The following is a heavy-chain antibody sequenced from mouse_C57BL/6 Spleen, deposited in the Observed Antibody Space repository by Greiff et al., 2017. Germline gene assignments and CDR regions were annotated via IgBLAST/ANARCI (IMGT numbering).Heavy chain of an antibody. D-gene: IGHD1-1*01. V-gene: IGHV1-7*01. Sequence: QVHVKQSGAELAKPGASVTLSCTASGYTFPSYWLHWVKQRPGQGLEWIGYINPSSGYTKYNQKFKDKATLTADKSSSTAYMQLSSLTYEDSAVYYCARSRSTVVAPYYFDYWGQGTTLTVSS. J-gene: IGHJ2*01. CDR3: ARSRSTVVAPYYFDY. CDR2: INPSSGYT. CDR1: GYTFPSYW.